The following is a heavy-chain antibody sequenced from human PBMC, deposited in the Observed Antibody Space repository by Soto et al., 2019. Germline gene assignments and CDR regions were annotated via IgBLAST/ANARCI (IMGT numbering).Heavy chain of an antibody. CDR3: ATTYYYDSSGFDY. CDR1: GGSISSSSYY. CDR2: IYYSGST. Sequence: SETLSLTCTVSGGSISSSSYYWGWIRQPPGKGLEWIGSIYYSGSTYYNPSLKSRVIISVDTSKNQFSLKLSSVTAADTAVYYCATTYYYDSSGFDYWGQGTLVTVSS. J-gene: IGHJ4*02. V-gene: IGHV4-39*01. D-gene: IGHD3-22*01.